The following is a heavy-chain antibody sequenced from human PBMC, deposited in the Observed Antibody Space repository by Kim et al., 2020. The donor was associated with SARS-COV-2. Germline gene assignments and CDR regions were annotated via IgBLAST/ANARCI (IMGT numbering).Heavy chain of an antibody. CDR3: ARQRVDTIFDY. CDR1: GGSISSSSYY. J-gene: IGHJ4*02. V-gene: IGHV4-39*01. CDR2: IYYSGST. Sequence: SETLSLTCTVSGGSISSSSYYWGWIRQPPGKGLEWIGSIYYSGSTYYNPSLKSRVTISVDTSKNQFSLKLSSVTAADTAVYYCARQRVDTIFDYWGQGTLVTVSS. D-gene: IGHD5-18*01.